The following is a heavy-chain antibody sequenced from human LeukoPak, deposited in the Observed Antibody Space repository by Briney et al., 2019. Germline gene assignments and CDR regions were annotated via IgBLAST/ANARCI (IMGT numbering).Heavy chain of an antibody. D-gene: IGHD3-22*01. CDR2: IDDSGVIR. CDR3: AKRLKRNYYYHYAMDV. CDR1: GFTFKTHA. J-gene: IGHJ6*02. Sequence: GGSLRLSCAASGFTFKTHAMSWVRQAPGKGLEWVSRIDDSGVIRSYADSVKGRFTISRDNPKMTLTLQMNSLRAEDTAVYYCAKRLKRNYYYHYAMDVWGQGTTVTVSS. V-gene: IGHV3-23*01.